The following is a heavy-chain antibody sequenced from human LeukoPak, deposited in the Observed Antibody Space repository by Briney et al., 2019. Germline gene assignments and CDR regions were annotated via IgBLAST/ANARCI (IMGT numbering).Heavy chain of an antibody. D-gene: IGHD3-16*02. J-gene: IGHJ4*02. Sequence: GGSLRLSCAASGFAFRNYAMHWVRQAPGKGLDWVAIISYSGSKQYYADSVKGRFTISRDNSKNTLYLQMNGLRAEDTAVYYCARSNYYDYVWGSYRPYYFDYWGQGTLVTVSS. CDR3: ARSNYYDYVWGSYRPYYFDY. CDR1: GFAFRNYA. CDR2: ISYSGSKQ. V-gene: IGHV3-30-3*01.